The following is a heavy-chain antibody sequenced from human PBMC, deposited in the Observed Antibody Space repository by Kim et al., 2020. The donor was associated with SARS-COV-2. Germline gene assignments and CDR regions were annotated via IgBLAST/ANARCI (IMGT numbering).Heavy chain of an antibody. V-gene: IGHV3-49*03. CDR3: ARDFGRGDVWFGDLR. J-gene: IGHJ4*02. CDR2: IRNQVYGGTA. CDR1: GFNFGDYV. Sequence: GGSLRLSCTASGFNFGDYVMSWFRQAPGKGLEWVGFIRNQVYGGTADYAASVSGRFTISRDDSKSIAYLQMNSLKTEDTAVYYCARDFGRGDVWFGDLRWGQGTLVTVSS. D-gene: IGHD3-10*01.